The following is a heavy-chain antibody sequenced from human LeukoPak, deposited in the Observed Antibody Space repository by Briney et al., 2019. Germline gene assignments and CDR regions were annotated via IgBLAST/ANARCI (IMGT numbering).Heavy chain of an antibody. CDR1: GFTFSDYY. D-gene: IGHD6-13*01. CDR3: AKEHGGSSWYEDAFDI. V-gene: IGHV3-11*01. CDR2: ISSSGSTI. J-gene: IGHJ3*02. Sequence: GGSLRLSCAASGFTFSDYYMSWIRQAPGKGLEWVSYISSSGSTIYYADSVKGRFTISRDNSKNTLYLQMNSLRAEDPAVYYCAKEHGGSSWYEDAFDIWGQGTMVTVSS.